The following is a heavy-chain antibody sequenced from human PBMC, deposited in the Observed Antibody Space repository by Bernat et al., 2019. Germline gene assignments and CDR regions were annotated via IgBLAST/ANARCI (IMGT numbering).Heavy chain of an antibody. CDR2: IHNSGTT. J-gene: IGHJ4*02. V-gene: IGHV3-66*01. CDR3: MGYGGNSV. CDR1: GFTVSNNH. D-gene: IGHD4-23*01. Sequence: EVQLVESGGDLVQPGGSLRLSCAASGFTVSNNHVSWVRQAPGKGLEWVSFIHNSGTTHYADSVKGRFTISRDNSKNTVYLQINSVRVEDTAVYYCMGYGGNSVWGQGTLVTVSS.